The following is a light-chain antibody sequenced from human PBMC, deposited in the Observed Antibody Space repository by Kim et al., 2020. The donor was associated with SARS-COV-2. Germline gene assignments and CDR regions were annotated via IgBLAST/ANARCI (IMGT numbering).Light chain of an antibody. V-gene: IGLV6-57*03. CDR2: EDS. J-gene: IGLJ3*02. Sequence: KTVTISCTRSSGSIASNYVQWDQPRPGSAPPTVIYEDSQRPSGVPDRFSGSIDSSSNSASLTISGLKTEDEADYSWQSYDSSNYWVFGGGTKLTVL. CDR3: QSYDSSNYWV. CDR1: SGSIASNY.